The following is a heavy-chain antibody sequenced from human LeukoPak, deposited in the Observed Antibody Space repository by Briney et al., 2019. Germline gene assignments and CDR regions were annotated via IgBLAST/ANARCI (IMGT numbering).Heavy chain of an antibody. D-gene: IGHD5-18*01. Sequence: PSQTLSLTCTASGGSISSGGYYRSWIRQHPGKGLEWIGYIYYSGSTYYNPSLKSRVTISVDTSKNQFSLKLSSVTAADTAVYYCARAHGYPNMPFDYWGQGTLVTVSS. J-gene: IGHJ4*02. CDR2: IYYSGST. CDR3: ARAHGYPNMPFDY. CDR1: GGSISSGGYY. V-gene: IGHV4-31*03.